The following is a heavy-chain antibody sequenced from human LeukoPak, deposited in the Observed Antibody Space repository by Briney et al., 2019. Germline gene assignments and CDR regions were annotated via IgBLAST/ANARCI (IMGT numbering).Heavy chain of an antibody. CDR1: GGSISSSSYY. Sequence: SETLSLTCTVSGGSISSSSYYWGWIRQPPGKGLEWIGSIYYSGSTYYNPSLKSRVTISVDTSKNQFSLKLSSVTAADTAVYYCARDQKGHSSGWYGDDYWGQGTLVTVSS. J-gene: IGHJ4*02. CDR2: IYYSGST. D-gene: IGHD6-19*01. CDR3: ARDQKGHSSGWYGDDY. V-gene: IGHV4-39*07.